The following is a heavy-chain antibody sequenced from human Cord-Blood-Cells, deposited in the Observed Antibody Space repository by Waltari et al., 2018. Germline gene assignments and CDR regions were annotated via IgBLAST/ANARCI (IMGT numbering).Heavy chain of an antibody. CDR2: FYYSGSP. J-gene: IGHJ4*02. Sequence: QLQLQESGPGLVKPSETLSLTCTVSGGSISSSSYYWGWIRQPPGKGLGWIGSFYYSGSPYSNPPLKSRVTISVDTSKNQFSLKLSSVTAADTAVYYCARRGYCSGGSCYGLYYFDYWGQGTLVTVSS. CDR3: ARRGYCSGGSCYGLYYFDY. CDR1: GGSISSSSYY. V-gene: IGHV4-39*01. D-gene: IGHD2-15*01.